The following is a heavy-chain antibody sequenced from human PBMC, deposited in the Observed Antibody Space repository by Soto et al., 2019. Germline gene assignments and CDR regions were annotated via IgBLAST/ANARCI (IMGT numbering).Heavy chain of an antibody. CDR3: ARATPVTTHYYGMDV. CDR2: VNSDGSSS. Sequence: GGSLRLSCAASGFTFSSYWMHWVRQAPGKELVWVSRVNSDGSSSSYADSVKGRFTISRDNAKNTLYLQMNSLRAEDTAVYYCARATPVTTHYYGMDVWGQGTTVTVSS. D-gene: IGHD4-17*01. CDR1: GFTFSSYW. J-gene: IGHJ6*02. V-gene: IGHV3-74*01.